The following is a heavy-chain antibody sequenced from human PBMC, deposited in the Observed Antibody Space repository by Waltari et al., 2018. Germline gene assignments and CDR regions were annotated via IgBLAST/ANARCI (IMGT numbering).Heavy chain of an antibody. CDR2: IIPIFGTA. D-gene: IGHD2-15*01. J-gene: IGHJ4*02. CDR1: GGTFSSYA. Sequence: QVQLVQSGAEVKKPGSSVKVSCKASGGTFSSYAISWVRQAPGQGLEWMGGIIPIFGTANYAQKFQGRVTITADESTSTAYMELSSLRSEDTAVYYCARVGRMRRPLYCSGGSCYSGAFDYWGQGTLVTVSS. CDR3: ARVGRMRRPLYCSGGSCYSGAFDY. V-gene: IGHV1-69*12.